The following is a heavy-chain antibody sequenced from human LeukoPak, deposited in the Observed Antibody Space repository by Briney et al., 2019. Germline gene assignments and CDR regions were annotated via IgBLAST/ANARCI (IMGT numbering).Heavy chain of an antibody. Sequence: GASVKVSCKASGYTFTSHAINWVRQAPGQGLEWMGWINPANGITKYSQKFQGRVTITSDTSASTAHMELSGLRSEDAAVYYCARLPGGLGRYYFEYWGQGTLVAVSS. CDR1: GYTFTSHA. V-gene: IGHV1-3*01. CDR2: INPANGIT. D-gene: IGHD3-16*02. CDR3: ARLPGGLGRYYFEY. J-gene: IGHJ4*02.